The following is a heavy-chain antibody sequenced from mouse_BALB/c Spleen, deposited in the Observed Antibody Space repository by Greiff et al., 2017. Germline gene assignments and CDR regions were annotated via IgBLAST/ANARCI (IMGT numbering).Heavy chain of an antibody. CDR2: INPSSGYT. Sequence: QVQLQQSAAELARPGASVKMSCKASGYTFTSYTMHWVKQRPGQGLEWIGYINPSSGYTEYNQKFKDKTTLTADKSSSTAYMQLSSLTSEDSAVYYCATDGNYGFAYWGQGTLVTVSA. V-gene: IGHV1-4*02. D-gene: IGHD2-1*01. CDR1: GYTFTSYT. CDR3: ATDGNYGFAY. J-gene: IGHJ3*01.